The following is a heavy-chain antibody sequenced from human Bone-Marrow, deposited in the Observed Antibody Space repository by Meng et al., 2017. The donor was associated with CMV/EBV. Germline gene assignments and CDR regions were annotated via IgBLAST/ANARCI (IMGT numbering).Heavy chain of an antibody. CDR3: AKDIAAANHYGMDV. V-gene: IGHV3-30*02. Sequence: GESLKISCAASGFTFSSYAMHWVRQAPGKGLEWVAFIRYDGSKKYYADFVKGRLTISRDNSKNTLYLEMNSLRAGDTAVYYCAKDIAAANHYGMDVWGQGTTVAVSS. CDR1: GFTFSSYA. J-gene: IGHJ6*02. D-gene: IGHD6-13*01. CDR2: IRYDGSKK.